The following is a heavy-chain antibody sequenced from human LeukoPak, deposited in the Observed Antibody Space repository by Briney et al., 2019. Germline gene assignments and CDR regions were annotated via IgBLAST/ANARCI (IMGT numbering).Heavy chain of an antibody. D-gene: IGHD4-23*01. J-gene: IGHJ3*02. CDR3: ATHPTVVTLWVFDI. V-gene: IGHV1-2*02. CDR2: INPNSGGT. CDR1: GYTFTGYY. Sequence: ASVKVSCKASGYTFTGYYMHWVRQAPGQGLEWMGWINPNSGGTNYAQKFQGRVTMTRDTSISTAYMELSRLRSDDTAVYYCATHPTVVTLWVFDIWGQGTMVTVSS.